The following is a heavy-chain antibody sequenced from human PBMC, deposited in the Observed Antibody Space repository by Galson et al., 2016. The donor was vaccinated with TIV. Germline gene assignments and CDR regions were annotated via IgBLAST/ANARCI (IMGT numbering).Heavy chain of an antibody. CDR2: IHWDDNK. D-gene: IGHD6-19*01. Sequence: PALVKPTQTLTLTCTFSGFSLTTTGVGVTWIRQPPGKALEWLAVIHWDDNKRSSPSMRSRLTITTDTSKNQVVLTMRNMDPVDTATNYCGHSGWLGNYYYYGVDVWGQGTTVTVSS. CDR1: GFSLTTTGVG. CDR3: GHSGWLGNYYYYGVDV. J-gene: IGHJ6*02. V-gene: IGHV2-5*02.